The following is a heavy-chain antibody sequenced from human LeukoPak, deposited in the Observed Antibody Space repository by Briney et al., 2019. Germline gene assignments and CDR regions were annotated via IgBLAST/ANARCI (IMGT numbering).Heavy chain of an antibody. CDR1: GYTFKSYS. J-gene: IGHJ4*02. CDR2: ISPYSGDT. CDR3: AREPSSPPNYGDDY. V-gene: IGHV1-18*01. D-gene: IGHD4-17*01. Sequence: ASVKVSGKASGYTFKSYSIVWVRQAPGQRLEWVGWISPYSGDTNYAQKFQGRVTMTTDTSTSTVYLELRSLRSDDTAFYYCAREPSSPPNYGDDYWGQGTLVTVSS.